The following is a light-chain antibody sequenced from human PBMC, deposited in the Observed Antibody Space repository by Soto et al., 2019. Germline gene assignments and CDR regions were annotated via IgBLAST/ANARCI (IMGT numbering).Light chain of an antibody. CDR3: QQSYSIPIT. CDR1: QTISSW. CDR2: AAS. J-gene: IGKJ5*01. Sequence: DIQMTQSPSTLSGSVGDRVTITCRASQTISSWLAWYQQKPGKAPKLLIYAASNLQSGVPSRFSGSGSGTDFTLTISSLQPEDFATYFCQQSYSIPITFGQGTRLEIK. V-gene: IGKV1-39*01.